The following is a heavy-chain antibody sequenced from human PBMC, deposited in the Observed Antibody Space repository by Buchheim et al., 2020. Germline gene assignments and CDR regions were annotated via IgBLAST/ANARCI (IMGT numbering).Heavy chain of an antibody. J-gene: IGHJ3*01. Sequence: EVQLVESGGDLVQPGGSLRLSCAVSGFTFSDYTMTWVRQAPGKGLEWLSHISSSGSTIYYANSVKGRFFHSRANAENSLYMQMNSLRVEDTAVYYCTRDQPGVREFDFWGQGT. CDR3: TRDQPGVREFDF. CDR1: GFTFSDYT. V-gene: IGHV3-48*01. CDR2: ISSSGSTI. D-gene: IGHD3-10*01.